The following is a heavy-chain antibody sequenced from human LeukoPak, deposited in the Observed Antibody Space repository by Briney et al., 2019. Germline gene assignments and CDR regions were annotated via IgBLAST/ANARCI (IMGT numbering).Heavy chain of an antibody. Sequence: ASVKVSCKASGYTFTSYYMHWVRQAPGQGLEWMGIINPGGGSTSYAQKFQGRVTMTRDTSTSTVYMELSSLRSEDTAVYYCARDGPYYYDSSGYYPDYWGQGTLVTVSS. J-gene: IGHJ4*02. CDR2: INPGGGST. CDR3: ARDGPYYYDSSGYYPDY. V-gene: IGHV1-46*01. CDR1: GYTFTSYY. D-gene: IGHD3-22*01.